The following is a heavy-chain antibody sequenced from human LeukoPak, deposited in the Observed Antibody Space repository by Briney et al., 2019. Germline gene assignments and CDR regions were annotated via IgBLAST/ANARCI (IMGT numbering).Heavy chain of an antibody. D-gene: IGHD4-4*01. Sequence: TPSETLSLTCTVSGDSINSDYWNWLRQPPGKGLEWIGYIYHTGSTNYNPSLRSRVTISVDTSKKHFSLKLTSVTAADTAIYYCAGVGGKTTINNAAFEIWGQGTMVTVSS. CDR3: AGVGGKTTINNAAFEI. J-gene: IGHJ3*02. V-gene: IGHV4-59*01. CDR2: IYHTGST. CDR1: GDSINSDY.